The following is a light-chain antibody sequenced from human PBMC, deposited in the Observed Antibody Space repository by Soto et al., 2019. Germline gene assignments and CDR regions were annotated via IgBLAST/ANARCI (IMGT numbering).Light chain of an antibody. CDR1: SSDIGAYNY. V-gene: IGLV2-14*01. CDR3: SSYTSSSTPYV. CDR2: DVS. J-gene: IGLJ1*01. Sequence: QSVLTQPASVSGSPGQSITISCTGTSSDIGAYNYVSWYQQHPGKAPKLIVYDVSNRPSGVSNRFSGSKSGNTASLSISGLQAEDDADYYCSSYTSSSTPYVFGSGTKLTVL.